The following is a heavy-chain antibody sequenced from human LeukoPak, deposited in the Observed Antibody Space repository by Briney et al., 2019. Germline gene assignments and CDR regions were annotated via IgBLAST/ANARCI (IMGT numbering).Heavy chain of an antibody. CDR2: ISYDGSNK. J-gene: IGHJ1*01. D-gene: IGHD6-13*01. V-gene: IGHV3-30-3*01. CDR1: GFTFSSYA. Sequence: SGGSLRLSCAASGFTFSSYAMHWVRQAPGKGLEWVAVISYDGSNKYYADSVKGRFTISRDNSKNTLYLQMNSLRAEDTAVYYCAPLAGYSSSWTQHWGQGTLVTVSS. CDR3: APLAGYSSSWTQH.